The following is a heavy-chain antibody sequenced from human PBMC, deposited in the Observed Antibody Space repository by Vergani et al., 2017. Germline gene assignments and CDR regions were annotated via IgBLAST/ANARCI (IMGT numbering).Heavy chain of an antibody. CDR2: ISGSGDST. V-gene: IGHV3-23*01. J-gene: IGHJ6*03. CDR1: GFTFSSYA. D-gene: IGHD3-10*01. CDR3: AKGGDYGSGRDQTCYYYYMDV. Sequence: EVQLLESGGGLVQPGGSLRLSCAASGFTFSSYAMSWVRQAPGKGLEWVSAISGSGDSTYYADSVKGRFTISRDNSKNTLYLQMNSLRAEDTAVYYCAKGGDYGSGRDQTCYYYYMDVWGKGTTVTVSS.